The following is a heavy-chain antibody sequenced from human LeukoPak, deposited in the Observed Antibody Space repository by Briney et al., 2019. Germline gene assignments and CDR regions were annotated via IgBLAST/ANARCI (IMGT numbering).Heavy chain of an antibody. V-gene: IGHV3-23*01. CDR2: ISGSGGST. CDR3: AKGEYYYDSSGYEYYFDY. J-gene: IGHJ4*02. Sequence: GGSLRLSCAASGFTFSSYAMSWVRQAPGKGLEWVSAISGSGGSTYYADSVKGRFTISRDNSKNTLYLQMNSLRAEDTAVYYCAKGEYYYDSSGYEYYFDYWGQGALVTVSS. D-gene: IGHD3-22*01. CDR1: GFTFSSYA.